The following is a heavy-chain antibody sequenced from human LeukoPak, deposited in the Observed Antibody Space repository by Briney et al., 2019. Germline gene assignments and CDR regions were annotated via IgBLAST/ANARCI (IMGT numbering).Heavy chain of an antibody. V-gene: IGHV3-21*01. Sequence: GGSLRLSCAASGFTFSSYSTNWVRQAPGKGLEWVSSISGSNSYIYYADSMKGRFTISRDNAKNSLYLQMNSLRAEDTAVYYCARDSLVGPTTFDSWGQGILVTVSS. CDR2: ISGSNSYI. CDR3: ARDSLVGPTTFDS. D-gene: IGHD1-26*01. J-gene: IGHJ4*02. CDR1: GFTFSSYS.